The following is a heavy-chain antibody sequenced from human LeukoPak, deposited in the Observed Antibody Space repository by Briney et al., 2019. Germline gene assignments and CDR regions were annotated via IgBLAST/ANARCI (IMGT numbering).Heavy chain of an antibody. Sequence: PGGSLRLSCAASGFNFDDYAMNWVRQAPGKGLEWVSLISGDGGSTYYADSVKGRFTISRDNTKNSLYLQMNSLRTEDTALYYCVKDLVKPIASYYYYYYYGMDVWGQGTTVTVSS. CDR2: ISGDGGST. CDR1: GFNFDDYA. J-gene: IGHJ6*02. D-gene: IGHD2-21*01. V-gene: IGHV3-43*02. CDR3: VKDLVKPIASYYYYYYYGMDV.